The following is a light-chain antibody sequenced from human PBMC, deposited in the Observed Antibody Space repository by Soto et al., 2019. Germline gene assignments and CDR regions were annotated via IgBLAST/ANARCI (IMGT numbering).Light chain of an antibody. CDR3: QQRRTWPLT. V-gene: IGKV3-11*01. CDR2: DAS. J-gene: IGKJ4*01. CDR1: QSVGTF. Sequence: EIVFTQAPATLSLSPGESATLSCRASQSVGTFLAWYQHKPGQAPRLLILDASTRATGVPPRFSGSKSGTDFTLTISRLEPEDFAVYYCQQRRTWPLTFGGGTKLDIK.